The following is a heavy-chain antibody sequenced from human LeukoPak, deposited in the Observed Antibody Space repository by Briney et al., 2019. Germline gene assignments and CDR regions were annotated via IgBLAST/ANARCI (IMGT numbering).Heavy chain of an antibody. Sequence: GGSLRLSCAAPGFTFSSYAMSWVRQAPGKGLEWVSAISGSGGSTYYADSVKGRFTISRDNSKNTLYLQMNSLRAEDTAVYYCAKGLTYCSGGSCRPYYFDYWGQGTLVTVSS. J-gene: IGHJ4*02. CDR2: ISGSGGST. D-gene: IGHD2-15*01. CDR1: GFTFSSYA. V-gene: IGHV3-23*01. CDR3: AKGLTYCSGGSCRPYYFDY.